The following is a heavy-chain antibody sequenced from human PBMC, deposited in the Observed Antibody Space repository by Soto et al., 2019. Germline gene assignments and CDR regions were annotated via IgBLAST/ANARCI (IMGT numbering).Heavy chain of an antibody. CDR1: GFTFSDYY. V-gene: IGHV3-11*05. J-gene: IGHJ4*02. Sequence: QVQLVESGGGLVKPGGSLRLSCAASGFTFSDYYMSWIRQAPGKGLEWVSYISSSSSYTNYADSVKDRFTISRDNAKNSLYLQMNSLRAEDTAVYYCARDGTVTATDYWGQGTLVTVSS. CDR2: ISSSSSYT. CDR3: ARDGTVTATDY. D-gene: IGHD1-26*01.